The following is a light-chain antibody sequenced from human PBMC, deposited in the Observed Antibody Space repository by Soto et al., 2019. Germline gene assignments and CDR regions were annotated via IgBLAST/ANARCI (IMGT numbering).Light chain of an antibody. CDR2: EVS. Sequence: QSALTQPASVSGSPGQSITISCTGTSSDVGGYNSVSWYQQHPGKAPKLMIYEVSNRPSGVSNRFSGSKSGNTASLTISGLQAKDEADYYCSSYTTSSTLLYVFGTGTKVTVL. CDR3: SSYTTSSTLLYV. J-gene: IGLJ1*01. CDR1: SSDVGGYNS. V-gene: IGLV2-14*01.